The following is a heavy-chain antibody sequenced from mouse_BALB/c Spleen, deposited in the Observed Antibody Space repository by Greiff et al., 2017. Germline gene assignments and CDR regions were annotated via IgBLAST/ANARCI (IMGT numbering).Heavy chain of an antibody. CDR1: GFTFSSYA. Sequence: DVKLVESGGGLVKPGGSLKLSCAASGFTFSSYAMSWVRQTPEKRLEWVASISSGGSTYYPDSVKGRFTISRDNARNNLYLQMSSLRSEDPAMYSGAKGRLGGYYSAGFAYWGQGTLVTVSA. J-gene: IGHJ3*01. D-gene: IGHD2-3*01. CDR2: ISSGGST. CDR3: AKGRLGGYYSAGFAY. V-gene: IGHV5-6-5*01.